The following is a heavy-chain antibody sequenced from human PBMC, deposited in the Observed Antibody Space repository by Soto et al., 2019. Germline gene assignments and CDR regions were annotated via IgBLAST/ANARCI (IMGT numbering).Heavy chain of an antibody. CDR2: ISSSSSTI. V-gene: IGHV3-48*02. CDR3: ARREGDYVWGSYRTYNWFDP. J-gene: IGHJ5*02. D-gene: IGHD3-16*02. Sequence: EVQLVESGGGLVQPGGSLRLSCAASGFTFSSYSMNWVRQAPGKGLEWVSYISSSSSTIYYADSVKGRFTISRDNAKNSLYLQMNSLRDEDTAVYYCARREGDYVWGSYRTYNWFDPWGQGTLVTVSS. CDR1: GFTFSSYS.